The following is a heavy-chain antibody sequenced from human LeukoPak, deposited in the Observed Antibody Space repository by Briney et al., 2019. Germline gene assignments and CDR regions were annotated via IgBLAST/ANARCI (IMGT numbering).Heavy chain of an antibody. V-gene: IGHV3-74*01. D-gene: IGHD4/OR15-4a*01. J-gene: IGHJ4*02. Sequence: GGSLRLSCAAAALTSIGNWTWARQAPGKGLVWVSLIRSDGSSTSYADSVKGRFTISRDSAKNTLYLQMNSLRVEDTAVYYFSPIGAVYWLQGTLVTVSS. CDR3: SPIGAVY. CDR1: ALTSIGNW. CDR2: IRSDGSST.